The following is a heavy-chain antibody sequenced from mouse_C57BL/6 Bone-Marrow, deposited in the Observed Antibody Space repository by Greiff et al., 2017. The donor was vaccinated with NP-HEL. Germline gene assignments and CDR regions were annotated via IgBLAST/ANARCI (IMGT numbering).Heavy chain of an antibody. V-gene: IGHV5-6*02. CDR1: GFTFSSYG. CDR2: ISSGGSYT. D-gene: IGHD3-2*02. J-gene: IGHJ3*01. CDR3: ARPAAQAPPAWFAY. Sequence: EVMLVESGGDLVKPGGSLKLSCAASGFTFSSYGMSWVRQTPDKRLEWVATISSGGSYTYYPDSLKGRFTISRDNAKNTLYLQMSSLKSEDTAMYYCARPAAQAPPAWFAYWGQGTLVTVSA.